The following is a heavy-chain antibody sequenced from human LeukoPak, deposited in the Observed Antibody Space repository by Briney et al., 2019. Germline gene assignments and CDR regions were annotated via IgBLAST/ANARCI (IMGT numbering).Heavy chain of an antibody. CDR2: ISSNGGST. D-gene: IGHD6-13*01. CDR1: GFTFSSYA. CDR3: ARSYSSSRSPFDY. Sequence: GGSLRLSCAASGFTFSSYAMHWVRQAPGKGLEYVSAISSNGGSTYYANSVKGRFTISRDNSKNTLYLQMGSLRAEDMAVYYCARSYSSSRSPFDYWGQGTLVTVSS. V-gene: IGHV3-64*01. J-gene: IGHJ4*02.